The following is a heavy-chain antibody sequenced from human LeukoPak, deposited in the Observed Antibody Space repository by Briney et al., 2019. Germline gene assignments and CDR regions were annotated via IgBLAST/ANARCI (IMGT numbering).Heavy chain of an antibody. V-gene: IGHV4-30-4*01. D-gene: IGHD3-22*01. CDR1: GGSIISGEYY. CDR3: AIQNYYYSSDPFDY. J-gene: IGHJ4*02. Sequence: SETLPLTFTVSGGSIISGEYYWSWIRQPPGKGLEWIGFIYYSGSTHYNPSLKSRVIISVDTSKNQFSLRLTSVTAADTAMYYCAIQNYYYSSDPFDYWGQGTLVTVSS. CDR2: IYYSGST.